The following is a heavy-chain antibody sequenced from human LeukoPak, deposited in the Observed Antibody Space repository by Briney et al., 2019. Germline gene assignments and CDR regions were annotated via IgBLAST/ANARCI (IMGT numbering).Heavy chain of an antibody. V-gene: IGHV1-2*02. CDR2: INPNSGGT. D-gene: IGHD2-21*01. J-gene: IGHJ5*02. CDR1: GYTFTGYY. Sequence: ASVKVSCKASGYTFTGYYMHWVRQAPGQGLEWMGWINPNSGGTNYAQKFQGRVTMTRDTSISTAYMELSRLRSDDTAVYYCAREAYFVLSPGLNWFDPWGQGTLVTVSS. CDR3: AREAYFVLSPGLNWFDP.